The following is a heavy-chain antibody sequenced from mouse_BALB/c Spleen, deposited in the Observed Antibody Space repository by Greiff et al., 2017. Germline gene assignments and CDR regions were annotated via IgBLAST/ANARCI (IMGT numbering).Heavy chain of an antibody. V-gene: IGHV3-6*02. J-gene: IGHJ4*01. CDR1: GYSITSGYY. Sequence: EVQLVESGPGLVKPSQSLSLTCSVTGYSITSGYYWNWIRQFPGNKLEWMGYISYDGSNNYNPSLKNRISITRDTSKNQFFLKLNSVTTEDTATYYCARAVGAMDYWGQGTSVTVSS. CDR2: ISYDGSN. CDR3: ARAVGAMDY.